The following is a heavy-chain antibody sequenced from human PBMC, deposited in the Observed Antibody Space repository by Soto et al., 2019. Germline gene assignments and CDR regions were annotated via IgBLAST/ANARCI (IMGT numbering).Heavy chain of an antibody. CDR2: IYYSGST. CDR3: ARHLGFGELSAFDI. D-gene: IGHD3-10*01. Sequence: QVQLQESGPGLVKPSETLSLTCTVSGGSISSYYWSWIRQPPGKGLEWIGYIYYSGSTNYNPSLKSRVTISVDTSKNQFSLKLSSVTAADTAVYYCARHLGFGELSAFDIWGQGTMVTVSS. CDR1: GGSISSYY. J-gene: IGHJ3*02. V-gene: IGHV4-59*08.